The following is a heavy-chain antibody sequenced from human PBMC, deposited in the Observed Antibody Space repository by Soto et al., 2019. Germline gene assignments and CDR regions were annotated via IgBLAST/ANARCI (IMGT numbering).Heavy chain of an antibody. Sequence: SETLSLTCTVSGGSISSGDYYWSWIRQPPGKGLEWIGYIYYSGSTYYNPSLKSRVTISVDTSKTQFSLKLSSVTAADTAVYYCARSYCSSTSCYANGMDVWGQGTTVTVSS. D-gene: IGHD2-2*01. CDR1: GGSISSGDYY. CDR2: IYYSGST. CDR3: ARSYCSSTSCYANGMDV. V-gene: IGHV4-30-4*01. J-gene: IGHJ6*02.